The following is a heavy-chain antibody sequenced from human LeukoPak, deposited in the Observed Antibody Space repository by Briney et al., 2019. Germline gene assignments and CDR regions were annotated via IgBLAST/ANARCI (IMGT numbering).Heavy chain of an antibody. Sequence: PGGSLRLSCAASGFTFSSYEMNWVRQAPGKGLEWVSYISSSGSTIYYADSVKGRFTISRDNAKNSLYLQMNSLRAEDTAVYYCARETWIQLWFNDYWGQGTLVTVSS. CDR2: ISSSGSTI. J-gene: IGHJ4*02. V-gene: IGHV3-48*03. CDR1: GFTFSSYE. CDR3: ARETWIQLWFNDY. D-gene: IGHD5-18*01.